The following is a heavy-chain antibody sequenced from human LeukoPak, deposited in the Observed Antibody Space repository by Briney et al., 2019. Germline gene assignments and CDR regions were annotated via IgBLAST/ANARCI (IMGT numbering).Heavy chain of an antibody. V-gene: IGHV3-21*01. CDR3: ARGVLDYPDAFDI. Sequence: PGGSLRLSCAASGFTFSSYSVNWVRQAPGKGLEWVSSISSSSSYIYYADSVKGRFTISRDNAKNSLYLQMNSLRAEDTAVYYCARGVLDYPDAFDIWGQGTMVTVSS. CDR1: GFTFSSYS. CDR2: ISSSSSYI. D-gene: IGHD4-11*01. J-gene: IGHJ3*02.